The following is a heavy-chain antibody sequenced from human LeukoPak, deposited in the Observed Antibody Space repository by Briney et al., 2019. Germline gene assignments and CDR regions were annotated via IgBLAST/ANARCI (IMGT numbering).Heavy chain of an antibody. J-gene: IGHJ4*02. CDR1: GGSFSGYY. D-gene: IGHD4-17*01. CDR3: ASFYGDYGI. Sequence: SETLSLTCAVYGGSFSGYYWSWIRQPPGRGLEWIGEINHNGSTNYNPSLKSRVTISVDTSKNQFSLKLSSVTAADTAVYYCASFYGDYGIWGQGTLVTVSS. V-gene: IGHV4-34*01. CDR2: INHNGST.